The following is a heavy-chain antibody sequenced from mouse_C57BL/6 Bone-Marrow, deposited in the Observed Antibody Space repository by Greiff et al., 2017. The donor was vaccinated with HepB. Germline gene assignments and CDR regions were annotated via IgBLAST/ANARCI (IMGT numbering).Heavy chain of an antibody. CDR1: GFTFSSYA. CDR2: ISDGGSYT. CDR3: ARVITGTDYFDV. J-gene: IGHJ1*03. Sequence: EVHLVESGGGLVKPGGSLKLSCAASGFTFSSYAMSWVRQTPEKRLEWVATISDGGSYTYYPDNVKGRFTISRDNAKNNLYLQMSHLKSEDTAMYYCARVITGTDYFDVWGTGTTVTVSS. V-gene: IGHV5-4*01. D-gene: IGHD1-3*01.